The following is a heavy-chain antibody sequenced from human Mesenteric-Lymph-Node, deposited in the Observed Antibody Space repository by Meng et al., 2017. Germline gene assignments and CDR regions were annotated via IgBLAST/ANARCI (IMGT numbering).Heavy chain of an antibody. V-gene: IGHV1-18*01. D-gene: IGHD3-22*01. Sequence: QGQLVQSGAEVKKLGASVKVSCKASAYIFTSYGLSWVRQAPGQGLEWMGWISGHNGNTKYAQQYQGRVTMTTDTSTSTAYMELRSLRADNTAVYYCARVTMIGYFDYWGQGTLVTVSS. J-gene: IGHJ4*01. CDR2: ISGHNGNT. CDR3: ARVTMIGYFDY. CDR1: AYIFTSYG.